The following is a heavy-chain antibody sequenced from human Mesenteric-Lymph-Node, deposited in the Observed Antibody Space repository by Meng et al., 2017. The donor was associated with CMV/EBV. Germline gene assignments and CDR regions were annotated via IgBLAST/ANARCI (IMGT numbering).Heavy chain of an antibody. CDR1: GFTFSDYY. CDR2: ISSSSSTI. Sequence: GESLKISCAASGFTFSDYYMSWIRQAPGKGLEWVSYISSSSSTIYYADSVKGRFTISRDNAKNSLYLQMNSLRAEDTAVYYCARFGYQLLYRRYGMDVWGQGTTVTVSS. V-gene: IGHV3-11*04. CDR3: ARFGYQLLYRRYGMDV. J-gene: IGHJ6*02. D-gene: IGHD2-2*02.